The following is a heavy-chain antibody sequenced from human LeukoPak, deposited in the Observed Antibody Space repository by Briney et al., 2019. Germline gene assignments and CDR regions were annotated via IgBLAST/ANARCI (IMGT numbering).Heavy chain of an antibody. Sequence: ASVKVSCKASGYTFTSYGISWVRQAPGQGLEWMGWISAYNGNTSYALKLQGRVTMTTDTSTSTAYMELRSLRSDDTAVYYCARPVRVGATLVYWGQGTLVTVSS. CDR2: ISAYNGNT. CDR1: GYTFTSYG. J-gene: IGHJ4*02. CDR3: ARPVRVGATLVY. V-gene: IGHV1-18*01. D-gene: IGHD1-26*01.